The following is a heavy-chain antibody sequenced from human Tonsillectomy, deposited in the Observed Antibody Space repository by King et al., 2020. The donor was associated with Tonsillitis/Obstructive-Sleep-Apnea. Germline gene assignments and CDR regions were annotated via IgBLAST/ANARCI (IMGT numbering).Heavy chain of an antibody. CDR2: INHSGGT. Sequence: VQLQQWGAGLLKPSETLSLTCAVHGGSFSGNYWTWIRQPPGKGLEWIGEINHSGGTKYNPSLKGRATISVDTPKSPFSLMLNSVTAADTAVYFCARVGNCSSTGCFDYWGQGTLVTVSS. J-gene: IGHJ4*02. V-gene: IGHV4-34*01. D-gene: IGHD2-2*03. CDR1: GGSFSGNY. CDR3: ARVGNCSSTGCFDY.